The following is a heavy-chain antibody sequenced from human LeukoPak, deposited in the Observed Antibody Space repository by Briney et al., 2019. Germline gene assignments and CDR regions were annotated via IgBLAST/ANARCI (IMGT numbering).Heavy chain of an antibody. CDR2: LNSDGSHT. V-gene: IGHV3-74*01. J-gene: IGHJ4*02. CDR1: GFTFSNYW. D-gene: IGHD3-9*01. Sequence: GGSLRLSCAASGFTFSNYWMHWVRQAPRKGLVWVSRLNSDGSHTGYADSVKGRFTISRDNAKNTLYLQMNSLRAEDTAVYYWTRDFDQPSGNWGQGTLVTVSS. CDR3: TRDFDQPSGN.